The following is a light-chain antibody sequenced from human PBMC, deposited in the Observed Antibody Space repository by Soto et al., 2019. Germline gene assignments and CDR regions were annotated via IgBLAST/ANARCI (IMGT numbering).Light chain of an antibody. Sequence: QSVLTQPPSASGTPGQRFTFSCSGSSSNLGSNSVNWYQQVPGTAPKLLISSDNQRPSGVPDRFSGSQSGTSASLAISGLQSEDEADYHCGAWDDSLNGWVFGGGTKLTVL. CDR3: GAWDDSLNGWV. CDR1: SSNLGSNS. J-gene: IGLJ3*02. CDR2: SDN. V-gene: IGLV1-44*01.